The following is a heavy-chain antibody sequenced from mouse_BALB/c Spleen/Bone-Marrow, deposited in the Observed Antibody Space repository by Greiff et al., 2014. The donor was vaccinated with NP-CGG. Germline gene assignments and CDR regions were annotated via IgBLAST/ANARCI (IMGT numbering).Heavy chain of an antibody. CDR2: ISSGSSII. J-gene: IGHJ2*01. CDR1: GFTFSYFG. D-gene: IGHD4-1*01. CDR3: ARERTGFDY. Sequence: VQLQQPGGGLVQPGGSRKLSCAASGFTFSYFGMHWVRQAPEKGLEWVAYISSGSSIIYYADTVKGRFTISRDNPKNTLFLQMTSLRSEDTAMYYCARERTGFDYRGQGTTLTVSS. V-gene: IGHV5-17*02.